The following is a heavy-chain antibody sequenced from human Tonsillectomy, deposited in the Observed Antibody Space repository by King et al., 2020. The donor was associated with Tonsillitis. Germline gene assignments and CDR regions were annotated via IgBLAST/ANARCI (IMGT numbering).Heavy chain of an antibody. CDR1: GFTFSSYA. D-gene: IGHD2-21*02. CDR3: ARDYWGGDFKGLPDC. Sequence: VQLVESGGGVVQPGRSLRISCAASGFTFSSYAMHWVRQAPGKGLEWVSVISYDGSSKYYADSVKGRFTISRDNSKNTLNLQMNSLRAEDTAVYYCARDYWGGDFKGLPDCWGQGTLVTVSS. J-gene: IGHJ4*02. V-gene: IGHV3-30-3*01. CDR2: ISYDGSSK.